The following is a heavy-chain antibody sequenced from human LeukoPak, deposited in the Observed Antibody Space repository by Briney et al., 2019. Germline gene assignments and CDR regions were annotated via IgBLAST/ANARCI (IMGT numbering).Heavy chain of an antibody. Sequence: PGESLKISCKGSGYSFTSYWIGWVRPMPGKGLEWMGIIYPGDSDTRYSPSFQGQVTISADKSISTAYLQWRSLKASDTAVYYCARGRRFGELSHPTYYFDYWGQGTQVTVSS. J-gene: IGHJ4*02. D-gene: IGHD3-10*01. CDR3: ARGRRFGELSHPTYYFDY. CDR1: GYSFTSYW. V-gene: IGHV5-51*01. CDR2: IYPGDSDT.